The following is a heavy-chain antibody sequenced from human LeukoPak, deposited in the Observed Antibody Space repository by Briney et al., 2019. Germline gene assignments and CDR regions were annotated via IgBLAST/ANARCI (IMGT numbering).Heavy chain of an antibody. CDR3: TRVTQLPGY. D-gene: IGHD2-2*01. CDR1: GFTFSSYW. Sequence: PGGSLRLSCAASGFTFSSYWMSWFRQAPGKGLEWVGFIRSKAYGGTTEYAASVKGRFTISRDDSKSIAYLQMNSLKTEDTAVYYCTRVTQLPGYWGQGTLVTVSS. CDR2: IRSKAYGGTT. V-gene: IGHV3-49*03. J-gene: IGHJ4*02.